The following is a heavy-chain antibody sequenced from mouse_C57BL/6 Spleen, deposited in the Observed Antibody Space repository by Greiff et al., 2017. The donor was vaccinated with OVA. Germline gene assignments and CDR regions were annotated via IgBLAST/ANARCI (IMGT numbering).Heavy chain of an antibody. Sequence: VQLQQSGAELMKPGASVKLSCKATGYTFTGYWIEWVKQRPGHGLEWIGEILPGSGSTNYNEKFKGKATFTADTSSNTAYMQRSSLTTEASAISYCARRPITTVPRTGFAYWGQGTTLTVSS. J-gene: IGHJ2*01. CDR3: ARRPITTVPRTGFAY. D-gene: IGHD1-1*01. CDR1: GYTFTGYW. CDR2: ILPGSGST. V-gene: IGHV1-9*01.